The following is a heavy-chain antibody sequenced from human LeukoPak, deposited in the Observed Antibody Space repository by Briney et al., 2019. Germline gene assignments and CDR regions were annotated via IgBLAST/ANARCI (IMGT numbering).Heavy chain of an antibody. CDR1: GFTFTSSA. Sequence: SVKVSCKASGFTFTSSAMQWVRQARGQRLEWIGWIVVGSGNTNYAQKFQGRVTITTDESTSTAYMELSSLRSEDTAVYYCARAVDITIFGVVITNWFDPWGQGTLVTVSS. D-gene: IGHD3-3*01. V-gene: IGHV1-58*02. CDR3: ARAVDITIFGVVITNWFDP. CDR2: IVVGSGNT. J-gene: IGHJ5*02.